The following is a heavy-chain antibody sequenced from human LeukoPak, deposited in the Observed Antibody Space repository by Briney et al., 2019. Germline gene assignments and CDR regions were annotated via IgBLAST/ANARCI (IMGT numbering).Heavy chain of an antibody. J-gene: IGHJ4*02. D-gene: IGHD3-3*01. CDR3: ARGSGLRYYDFWSGYYRPFVFDY. CDR2: IYSGGST. CDR1: GFTVSSNY. V-gene: IGHV3-66*01. Sequence: GGSLRLSCAASGFTVSSNYMSWVRQAPGKGLEWVSVIYSGGSTNYADSVKGRFTISRDNSKNTLYLQMNSLRAEDTAVYYCARGSGLRYYDFWSGYYRPFVFDYWGQGTLVTVSS.